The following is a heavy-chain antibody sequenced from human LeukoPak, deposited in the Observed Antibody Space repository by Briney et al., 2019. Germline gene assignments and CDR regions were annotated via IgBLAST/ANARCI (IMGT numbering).Heavy chain of an antibody. D-gene: IGHD6-6*01. CDR2: IYPGGSDT. J-gene: IGHJ4*02. Sequence: GESLKISCKGSGYTFTNYWIGWVRQMPGKGLEWMGIIYPGGSDTRYSPSFQGQVTISADKSISTAYLQWRSLKASDSAMYYCARHRVSYSSSSSFDYWGQGTLVTVSA. V-gene: IGHV5-51*01. CDR1: GYTFTNYW. CDR3: ARHRVSYSSSSSFDY.